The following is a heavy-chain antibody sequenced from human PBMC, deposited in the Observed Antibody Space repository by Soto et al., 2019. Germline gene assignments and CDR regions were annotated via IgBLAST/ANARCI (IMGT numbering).Heavy chain of an antibody. D-gene: IGHD2-2*01. CDR2: ISSSSSTI. CDR3: AREIRGVVVPAAMGGYYYYYMDV. V-gene: IGHV3-48*01. CDR1: GFTFSSYS. Sequence: GGSLRLSCAASGFTFSSYSMNWVRQAPGKGLEWVSYISSSSSTIYYADSVKGRFTISRDNAKNSMYLQMNSLRAEDMAVYYWAREIRGVVVPAAMGGYYYYYMDVWGKGTTVTVSS. J-gene: IGHJ6*03.